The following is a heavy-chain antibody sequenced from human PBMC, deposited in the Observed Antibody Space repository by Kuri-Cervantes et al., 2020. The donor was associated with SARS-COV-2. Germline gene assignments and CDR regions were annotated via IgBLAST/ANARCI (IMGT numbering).Heavy chain of an antibody. Sequence: GSLRLSCAVYGGSFSGYYWSWIRQPPGKGLEWIGEINHSGSTNYNPSFKSRVTISVDTSKNQFSLKLSSVTAADTAVYYCARGDAGSSGYYYAAYYYGMDVWGQGTTVTVSS. CDR3: ARGDAGSSGYYYAAYYYGMDV. CDR1: GGSFSGYY. D-gene: IGHD3-22*01. V-gene: IGHV4-34*01. J-gene: IGHJ6*02. CDR2: INHSGST.